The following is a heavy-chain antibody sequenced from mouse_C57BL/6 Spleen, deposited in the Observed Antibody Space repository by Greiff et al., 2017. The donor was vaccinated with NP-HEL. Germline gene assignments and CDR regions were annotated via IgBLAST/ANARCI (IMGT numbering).Heavy chain of an antibody. CDR1: GYAFSSSW. V-gene: IGHV1-82*01. CDR2: IYPGDGDT. J-gene: IGHJ4*01. Sequence: VQLQQSGPELVKPGASVKISCKASGYAFSSSWMNWVKQRPGKGLEWIGRIYPGDGDTNYNGKFKGKATLTADKSSSTAYMQLSSLTSEDSAVYFCARYTGYAMDYWGQGTSVTVSS. CDR3: ARYTGYAMDY.